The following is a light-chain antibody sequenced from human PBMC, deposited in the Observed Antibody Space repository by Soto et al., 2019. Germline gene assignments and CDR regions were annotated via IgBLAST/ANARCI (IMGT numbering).Light chain of an antibody. J-gene: IGKJ1*01. CDR1: QSVNNN. CDR2: GAS. V-gene: IGKV3-15*01. CDR3: QEYNTWPWT. Sequence: TLMTQSPATLSSSHGGGATLSCRASQSVNNNLALYQQKLGQAPRVLIYGASTRATGIPARFTGSGSGTEFILTITSLQSEDSAVYYCQEYNTWPWTFGQGTKVDIK.